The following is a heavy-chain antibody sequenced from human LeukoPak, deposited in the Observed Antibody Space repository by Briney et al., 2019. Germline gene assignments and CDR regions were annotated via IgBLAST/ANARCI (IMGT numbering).Heavy chain of an antibody. CDR3: ARVRDGYNDAYDI. CDR1: GFTFTGYY. Sequence: EASVKVSCKASGFTFTGYYMHWVRQAPGQGLEWMGIIGGSTNYAQKFQGRVTMTRDTSTSTVYMELSSLRSEDTAVYYCARVRDGYNDAYDIWGQGTMVTVHS. V-gene: IGHV1-46*01. CDR2: IGGST. D-gene: IGHD5-24*01. J-gene: IGHJ3*02.